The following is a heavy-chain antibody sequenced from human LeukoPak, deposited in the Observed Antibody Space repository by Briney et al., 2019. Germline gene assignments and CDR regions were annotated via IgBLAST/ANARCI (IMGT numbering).Heavy chain of an antibody. J-gene: IGHJ3*02. V-gene: IGHV4-34*01. CDR1: GGSFSGYY. D-gene: IGHD6-6*01. Sequence: SETLSLTCAVYGGSFSGYYWSWIRQPPGKGLEWIGKITHSGSTNYNPSLKSRVTISVDTSKNQFSLKLSSVTAADTAVYYCAREKYSSSPSRRIVDIWGQGTMVTDSS. CDR2: ITHSGST. CDR3: AREKYSSSPSRRIVDI.